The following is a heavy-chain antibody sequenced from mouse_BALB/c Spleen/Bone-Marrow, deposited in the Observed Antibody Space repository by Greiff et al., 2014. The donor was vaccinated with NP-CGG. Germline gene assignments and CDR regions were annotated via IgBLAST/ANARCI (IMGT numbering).Heavy chain of an antibody. Sequence: LVESGAELVRPGASVTLSCKASGYTFTDYEMHWVKQTPVHGLEWIGAIDPETGGTAYNQKFKGKATLTADKSSSTAYMELRSLTSEDSAVYYWTRYYRYWYFDVWGAGTTVTVSS. CDR2: IDPETGGT. CDR1: GYTFTDYE. V-gene: IGHV1-15*01. D-gene: IGHD2-14*01. CDR3: TRYYRYWYFDV. J-gene: IGHJ1*01.